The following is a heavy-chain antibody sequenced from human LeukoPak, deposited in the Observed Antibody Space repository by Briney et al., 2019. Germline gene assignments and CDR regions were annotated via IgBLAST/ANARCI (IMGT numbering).Heavy chain of an antibody. V-gene: IGHV4-38-2*02. CDR2: IYRSGST. D-gene: IGHD4/OR15-4a*01. Sequence: SETLSLTYTVSGYSINSGYYWAWIRQSPGKGLDWIGTIYRSGSTYYNPSLKSRVTISVDKSKNQFSLSLRSVTAADTAVYYCARTGDYGANSDYWGQGILVTVSS. J-gene: IGHJ4*02. CDR3: ARTGDYGANSDY. CDR1: GYSINSGYY.